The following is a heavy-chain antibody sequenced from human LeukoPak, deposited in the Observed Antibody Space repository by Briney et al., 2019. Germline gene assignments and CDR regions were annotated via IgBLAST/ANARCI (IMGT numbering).Heavy chain of an antibody. CDR3: ARGAVTTVGAFDI. CDR2: INSDGCST. CDR1: GFTFSSYW. Sequence: PGGSLRLSCVASGFTFSSYWMHWVRQAPGKGLVWVSRINSDGCSTSYADSVKGRFTISRDNAKNTLYLQMNSLRAEDTAVYHCARGAVTTVGAFDIWGQGTMVTVSS. V-gene: IGHV3-74*01. J-gene: IGHJ3*02. D-gene: IGHD4-11*01.